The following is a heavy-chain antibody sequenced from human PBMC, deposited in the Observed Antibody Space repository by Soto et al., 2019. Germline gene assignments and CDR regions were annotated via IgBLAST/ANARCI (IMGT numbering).Heavy chain of an antibody. Sequence: SLRLSCSLSLFIFSNYAMHLVLHSPGKGLEYVSAISTNGGGTYHADSVNGRFTISRDNSKNTLYLQMSSLRAEDTAVYYCVKALSARYNSAKAFDVWGQGTLVTVSS. V-gene: IGHV3-64D*06. CDR2: ISTNGGGT. J-gene: IGHJ3*01. D-gene: IGHD2-2*02. CDR1: LFIFSNYA. CDR3: VKALSARYNSAKAFDV.